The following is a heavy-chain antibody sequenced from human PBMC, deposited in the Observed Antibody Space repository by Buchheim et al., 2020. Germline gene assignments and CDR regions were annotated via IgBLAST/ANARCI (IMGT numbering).Heavy chain of an antibody. D-gene: IGHD2-15*01. J-gene: IGHJ5*02. V-gene: IGHV4-39*07. CDR3: ARDPEGSCSGGICYSISFDP. CDR1: GGSVTSSSYY. Sequence: QLQLQESGPGLVKPSETLSLTGTVSGGSVTSSSYYWGWIRQPPEKGLEWIGTIYYSGSTYYNPSLKSRVTISIDASKKQFSLELSSVTAADTAVYYCARDPEGSCSGGICYSISFDPWGQGTL. CDR2: IYYSGST.